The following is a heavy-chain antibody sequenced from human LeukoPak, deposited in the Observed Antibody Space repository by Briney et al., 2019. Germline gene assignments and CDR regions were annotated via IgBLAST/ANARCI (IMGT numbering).Heavy chain of an antibody. CDR3: ARDLGQWRTFDY. V-gene: IGHV4-61*02. Sequence: SQTLSLTCTVSGGSISSGSYYWSWTRQPAGKGLEWIGRIYTSGSTNYNPSLKSRVTISVDTSKNQFSLKLSSVTAADTAVYYCARDLGQWRTFDYWGQGTLVTVSS. D-gene: IGHD6-19*01. CDR2: IYTSGST. J-gene: IGHJ4*02. CDR1: GGSISSGSYY.